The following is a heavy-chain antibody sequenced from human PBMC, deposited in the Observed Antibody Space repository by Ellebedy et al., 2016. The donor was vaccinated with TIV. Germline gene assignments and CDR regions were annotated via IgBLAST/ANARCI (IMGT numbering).Heavy chain of an antibody. CDR1: GYTFSSYW. CDR2: IYPGDSDS. CDR3: ARQNDLAVAGSTYSDF. D-gene: IGHD6-19*01. J-gene: IGHJ4*02. V-gene: IGHV5-51*01. Sequence: GESLKISCKTSGYTFSSYWIGWVRQMPGKGLEWMGIIYPGDSDSNYSPSFQGQVTISVDKSISTAFLQWRSLKASDTAMYYCARQNDLAVAGSTYSDFWGQGTLVTVSS.